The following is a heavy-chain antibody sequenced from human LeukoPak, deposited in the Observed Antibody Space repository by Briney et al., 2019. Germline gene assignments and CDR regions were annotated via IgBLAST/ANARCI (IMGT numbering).Heavy chain of an antibody. CDR3: ARGDGYNFVGYYFDY. Sequence: PSETLSLTCAVYGGSFSGYYWSWIRQPPGKGLEWIGEINHSGSTNYNPSLKSRVTISVDTSKNQFSLKLSSVTAADTAVYYCARGDGYNFVGYYFDYWGQGTLVTVSS. CDR1: GGSFSGYY. V-gene: IGHV4-34*01. J-gene: IGHJ4*02. CDR2: INHSGST. D-gene: IGHD5-24*01.